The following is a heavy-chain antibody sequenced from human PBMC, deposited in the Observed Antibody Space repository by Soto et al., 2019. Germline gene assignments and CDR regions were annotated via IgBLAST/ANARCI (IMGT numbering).Heavy chain of an antibody. CDR1: GGSFSGYY. CDR2: INHSGST. D-gene: IGHD1-1*01. CDR3: ARVDWNDEHYFDY. J-gene: IGHJ4*02. Sequence: PSETLSLTCAVYGGSFSGYYWSWIRQPPGKGLEWIGEINHSGSTNYNPSLKSRVTISVDTSKNQFSLKLSSVTAADTAVYYCARVDWNDEHYFDYWGQGTLVTVSS. V-gene: IGHV4-34*01.